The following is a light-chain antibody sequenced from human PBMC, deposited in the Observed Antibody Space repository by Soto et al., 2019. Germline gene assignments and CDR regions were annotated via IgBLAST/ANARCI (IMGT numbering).Light chain of an antibody. V-gene: IGKV1-5*03. CDR2: KAS. Sequence: IEMTQSPSTLSASVGDRVTITCRASQSVSTWLAWYQQKPGKAPKLLIYKASNLESGVPSRFTGSGSGTEFTLTISSLQPDDFATYYCQQYNSYPITFGQGTRLEIK. CDR1: QSVSTW. CDR3: QQYNSYPIT. J-gene: IGKJ5*01.